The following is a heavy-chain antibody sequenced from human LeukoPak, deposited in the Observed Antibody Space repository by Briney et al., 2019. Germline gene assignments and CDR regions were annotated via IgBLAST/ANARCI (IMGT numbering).Heavy chain of an antibody. CDR2: ISWNSGSI. Sequence: GRSLRLSCAASGFTFDDYAMHWVRQAPGKGLEWVSGISWNSGSIGYADSVKGRFTISRDNARNSLYLQMNSLRVEDTALYYCAKGNGWSYFDYWGQGTLVTVSS. CDR3: AKGNGWSYFDY. J-gene: IGHJ4*02. D-gene: IGHD6-19*01. V-gene: IGHV3-9*01. CDR1: GFTFDDYA.